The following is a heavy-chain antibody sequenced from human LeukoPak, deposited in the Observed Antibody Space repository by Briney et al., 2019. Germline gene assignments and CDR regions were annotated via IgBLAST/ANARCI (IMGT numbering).Heavy chain of an antibody. CDR2: ISAYNGNT. J-gene: IGHJ2*01. CDR3: ASEYAADL. V-gene: IGHV1-18*01. Sequence: XVXQAPGQXLEWMGWISAYNGNTNYAQKFQGRVTMTRDTSTSTVYMELSSLRSEDTAVYYCASEYAADLWGRGTLVTVSS.